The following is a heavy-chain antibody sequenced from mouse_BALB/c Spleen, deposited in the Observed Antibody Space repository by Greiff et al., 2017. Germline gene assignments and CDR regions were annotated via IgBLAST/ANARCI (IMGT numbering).Heavy chain of an antibody. J-gene: IGHJ2*01. CDR3: AREGPAVDY. Sequence: EVKLMESGGGLVKPGGSLKLSCAASGFTFSSYAMSWVRQTPEKRLEWVASISSGGSTYYPDSVKGRFTISRDNARNILYLQMSSLRSEDTAMYYCAREGPAVDYWGQGTTLTVSS. V-gene: IGHV5-6-5*01. CDR1: GFTFSSYA. CDR2: ISSGGST. D-gene: IGHD3-3*01.